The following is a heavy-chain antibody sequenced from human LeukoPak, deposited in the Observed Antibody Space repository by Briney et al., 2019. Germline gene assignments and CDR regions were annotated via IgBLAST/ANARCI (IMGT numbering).Heavy chain of an antibody. CDR1: GYTFTGYY. V-gene: IGHV1-2*02. D-gene: IGHD2-15*01. J-gene: IGHJ5*02. Sequence: ASVKVSCKASGYTFTGYYMRWVRQAPGQGLEWMGWINPNSGGTNYAQKVQGRVTMTRDTSISTAYMELSRLRSDDTAVYYCARDPLYCSGGSCYSGGPNWFDPCGQGTLVTVSS. CDR2: INPNSGGT. CDR3: ARDPLYCSGGSCYSGGPNWFDP.